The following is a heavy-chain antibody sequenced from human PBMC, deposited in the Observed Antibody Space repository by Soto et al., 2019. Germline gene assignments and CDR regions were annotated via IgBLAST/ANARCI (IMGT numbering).Heavy chain of an antibody. CDR3: ARAGIYYDSSGYYWAPFDY. Sequence: GGSLRLSXAASGFTVSSNYMSWVRQAPGKGLEWVSVIYSGGSTYYADSVKGRFTISRDNSKNTLYLQMNSLRAEDTAVYYCARAGIYYDSSGYYWAPFDYWGQGTLVTVSS. CDR1: GFTVSSNY. CDR2: IYSGGST. J-gene: IGHJ4*02. D-gene: IGHD3-22*01. V-gene: IGHV3-53*01.